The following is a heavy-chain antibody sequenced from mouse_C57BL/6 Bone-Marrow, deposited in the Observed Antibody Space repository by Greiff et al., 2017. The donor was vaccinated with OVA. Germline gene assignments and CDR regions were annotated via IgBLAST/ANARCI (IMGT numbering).Heavy chain of an antibody. CDR1: GYAFSSSW. Sequence: VQLQQSGPELVKPGASVKISCKASGYAFSSSWMNWVKQRPGQGLEWIGRIYPGDGDTNYNGKFKGKATLTADKSSSTAYMQLSSLTSEDSAVYFCSITTRVFDYWGQGTTLTVSS. J-gene: IGHJ2*01. V-gene: IGHV1-82*01. CDR3: SITTRVFDY. D-gene: IGHD1-2*01. CDR2: IYPGDGDT.